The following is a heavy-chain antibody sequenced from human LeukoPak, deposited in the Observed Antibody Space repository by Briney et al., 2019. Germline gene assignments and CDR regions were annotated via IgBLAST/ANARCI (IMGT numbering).Heavy chain of an antibody. D-gene: IGHD3-10*01. CDR1: GGSFSGYY. CDR3: ARTLKYYYGSGSYYGFDY. CDR2: INHSGST. Sequence: SETLSLTCAVYGGSFSGYYWSWIRQPPGQGLEWIGEINHSGSTNYNPSLKSRVTISVDTSKNQFSLKLSSVTAADTAVYYCARTLKYYYGSGSYYGFDYWGQGTLVTVSS. J-gene: IGHJ4*02. V-gene: IGHV4-34*01.